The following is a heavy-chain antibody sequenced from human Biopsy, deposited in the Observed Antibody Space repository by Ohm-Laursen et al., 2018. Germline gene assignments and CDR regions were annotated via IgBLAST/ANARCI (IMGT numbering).Heavy chain of an antibody. V-gene: IGHV1-2*02. Sequence: SVKVSCKASGYTFAGYYLHWVRQAPGHGLEWMGWINPNSGNANYAQSFQGRLTVTRDTSITTAYMELTSPTSHDTAIYYCARVPAYPSIDGYYGLDLWGQGTTVIVSS. D-gene: IGHD2-15*01. J-gene: IGHJ6*02. CDR1: GYTFAGYY. CDR3: ARVPAYPSIDGYYGLDL. CDR2: INPNSGNA.